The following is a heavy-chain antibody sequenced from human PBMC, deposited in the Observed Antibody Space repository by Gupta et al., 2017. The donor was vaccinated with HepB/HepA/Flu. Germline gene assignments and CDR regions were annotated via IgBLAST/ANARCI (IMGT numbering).Heavy chain of an antibody. CDR1: GFTFSSYA. D-gene: IGHD6-13*01. Sequence: EVQLLESGGGLVQPGGSVRLSCAASGFTFSSYAMSWFRQAPGEGLEWVSAISGSGGSTYYADSVKGRFTISRDNSKNTLYLQMNSLRAEDTAVYYCANTFPLSETIAAAGKGLLDYWGQGTLVTVSS. CDR2: ISGSGGST. CDR3: ANTFPLSETIAAAGKGLLDY. V-gene: IGHV3-23*01. J-gene: IGHJ4*02.